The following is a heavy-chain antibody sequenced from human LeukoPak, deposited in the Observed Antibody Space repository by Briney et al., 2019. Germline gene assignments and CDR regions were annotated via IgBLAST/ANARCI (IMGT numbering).Heavy chain of an antibody. CDR2: INPSGGST. CDR1: GYTFTSYY. J-gene: IGHJ4*02. D-gene: IGHD4-17*01. CDR3: ARDGDYYGDRGYYFDY. V-gene: IGHV1-46*01. Sequence: ASVKVSFKASGYTFTSYYMHWVRQAPGQGLEWMGIINPSGGSTSYAQKFQGRVTMTRDTSTSTVYMELSSLRSEDTAVYYCARDGDYYGDRGYYFDYWGQGTLVTVSS.